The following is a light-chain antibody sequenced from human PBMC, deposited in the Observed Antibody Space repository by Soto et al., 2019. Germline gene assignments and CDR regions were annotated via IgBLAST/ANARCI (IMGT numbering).Light chain of an antibody. CDR2: GDS. J-gene: IGLJ1*01. Sequence: QSVLTQPPSVSGAPGQRVTISCTGSSSNIGAGYDVHWYQQLPGTVPKLLIYGDSDRPSGVPDRFSGSKSGTLASLAITGLQAEDEADYYCQSYDSSLSGYVFGTGTKVTVL. CDR3: QSYDSSLSGYV. CDR1: SSNIGAGYD. V-gene: IGLV1-40*01.